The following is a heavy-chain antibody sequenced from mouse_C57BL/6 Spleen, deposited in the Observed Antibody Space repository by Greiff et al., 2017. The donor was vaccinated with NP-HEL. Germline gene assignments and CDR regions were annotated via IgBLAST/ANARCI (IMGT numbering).Heavy chain of an antibody. Sequence: QVQLQQPGAELVMPGASVKLSCKASGYTFTSYWMHWVKQRPGQGLEWIGEIDPSDSYTNYNQKFKGKSTLTVDKSSSTAYMQLSSLTSEDSAVYYCARRDSHYYGSSYDYAMDYWGQGTSVTVSS. CDR3: ARRDSHYYGSSYDYAMDY. J-gene: IGHJ4*01. V-gene: IGHV1-69*01. CDR1: GYTFTSYW. CDR2: IDPSDSYT. D-gene: IGHD1-1*01.